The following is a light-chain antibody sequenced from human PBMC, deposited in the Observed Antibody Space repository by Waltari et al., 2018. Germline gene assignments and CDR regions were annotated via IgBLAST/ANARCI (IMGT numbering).Light chain of an antibody. CDR2: GAS. J-gene: IGKJ1*01. V-gene: IGKV3-20*01. Sequence: IVLTQSPGTMSLSPGERATLSCRASQSVSRSLAWYQQKPGKAPKLLIYGASTRSTGIPYRFTGSGSGTDFSRAISSLEPEYFAIYFCQHYVRLPATFGQGTKVEIK. CDR3: QHYVRLPAT. CDR1: QSVSRS.